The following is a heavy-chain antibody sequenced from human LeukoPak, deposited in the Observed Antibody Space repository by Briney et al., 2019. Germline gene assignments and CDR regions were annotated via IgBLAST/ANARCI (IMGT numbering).Heavy chain of an antibody. CDR1: GGSISSSSYH. CDR2: IYYSGRT. Sequence: WETLSLTCTVSGGSISSSSYHWGWIRQPPGKGLEWIGSIYYSGRTYYNPSLKSRVTISVDTSKNQFSLRLSSVTAADTAVYYCARGVYLTYCSNTSCYFDYWGQGTLVTVSS. V-gene: IGHV4-39*01. CDR3: ARGVYLTYCSNTSCYFDY. J-gene: IGHJ4*02. D-gene: IGHD2-2*01.